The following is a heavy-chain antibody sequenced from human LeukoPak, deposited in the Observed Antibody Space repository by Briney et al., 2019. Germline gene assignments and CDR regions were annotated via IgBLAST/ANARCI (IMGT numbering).Heavy chain of an antibody. Sequence: SETLSLTCTVSGGSISSGGYYWSWIRQHPGKGLEWIGYIYYSGSTYYNPSLKSRVTMSVDTSKNQFSLKLSSVTAAGTAVYYCARDTGAAGFDPWGQGTLVTVSS. CDR1: GGSISSGGYY. J-gene: IGHJ5*02. D-gene: IGHD1-14*01. CDR2: IYYSGST. V-gene: IGHV4-31*03. CDR3: ARDTGAAGFDP.